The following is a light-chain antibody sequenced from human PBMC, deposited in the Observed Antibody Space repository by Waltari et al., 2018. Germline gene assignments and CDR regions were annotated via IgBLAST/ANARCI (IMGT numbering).Light chain of an antibody. J-gene: IGKJ2*01. Sequence: EIVMTRSPLPLPVTPGEPASISCRSSQSLLYSNGYNYLDWYLQKPGQSPQLLIYLGSSRASGVPDRFSGSGSGTDFTLKISRVEAEDVGVYFCMQSLQALRTYGQGTRLEIK. CDR3: MQSLQALRT. CDR1: QSLLYSNGYNY. V-gene: IGKV2-28*01. CDR2: LGS.